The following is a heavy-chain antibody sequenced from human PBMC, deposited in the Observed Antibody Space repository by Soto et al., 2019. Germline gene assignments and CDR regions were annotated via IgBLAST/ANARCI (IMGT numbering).Heavy chain of an antibody. J-gene: IGHJ4*02. D-gene: IGHD6-13*01. V-gene: IGHV3-23*01. Sequence: GGSLRLSCAASGFTFSSYAMSWVRQAPGKGLEWVSAISGSGGSTYYADSVKGRFTISRDNSKNTLYLQMNSLRAEDTGVYYCAKMRGPPGHSSGWYVHFDYWGQGTLVTVSS. CDR1: GFTFSSYA. CDR2: ISGSGGST. CDR3: AKMRGPPGHSSGWYVHFDY.